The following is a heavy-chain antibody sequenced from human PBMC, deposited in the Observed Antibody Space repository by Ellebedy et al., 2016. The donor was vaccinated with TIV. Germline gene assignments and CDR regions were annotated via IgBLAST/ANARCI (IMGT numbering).Heavy chain of an antibody. CDR2: IYSRESH. CDR3: VRDDGLDWYFDL. Sequence: MPSETLSLTCTVSGDPVSDYYSSWIRQPAGKTLQWIGRIYSRESHNYNPSLRSRITMSVDTSKYQVTLRMTSLTAADKAVYYCVRDDGLDWYFDLWGRGTQVTVSS. D-gene: IGHD5-24*01. V-gene: IGHV4-4*07. CDR1: GDPVSDYY. J-gene: IGHJ2*01.